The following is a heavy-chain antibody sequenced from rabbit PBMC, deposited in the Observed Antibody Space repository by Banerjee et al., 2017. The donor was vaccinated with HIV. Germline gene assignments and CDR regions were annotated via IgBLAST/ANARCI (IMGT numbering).Heavy chain of an antibody. Sequence: QSLEESGGDLVKPEGSLTLTCTASGFSFNNKYVMCWVRQAPGKGLEWIACINAGSAGSTCYATWAKGRFTISKTSSTTVTLQMTSLTAADTTTYFCARDLGGSSDLWGPGTLVTVS. CDR2: INAGSAGST. J-gene: IGHJ4*01. D-gene: IGHD8-1*01. CDR3: ARDLGGSSDL. CDR1: GFSFNNKYV. V-gene: IGHV1S40*01.